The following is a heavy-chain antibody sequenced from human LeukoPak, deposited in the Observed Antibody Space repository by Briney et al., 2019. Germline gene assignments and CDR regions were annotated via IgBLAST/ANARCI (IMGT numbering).Heavy chain of an antibody. CDR2: MNSNSGNT. D-gene: IGHD3-10*01. V-gene: IGHV1-8*01. Sequence: ASVKLSCKASGYTITSYDINWVRQATGQGLEWMGCMNSNSGNTGYAQKFPGRVTMTRNTPIRTAYMELSRLRSEDTAVYYCARGRPYYGSGRRKYYFDYWGQGTLVTVSS. CDR3: ARGRPYYGSGRRKYYFDY. J-gene: IGHJ4*02. CDR1: GYTITSYD.